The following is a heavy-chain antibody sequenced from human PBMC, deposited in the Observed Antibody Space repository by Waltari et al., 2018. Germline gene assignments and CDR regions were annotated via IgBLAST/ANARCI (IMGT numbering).Heavy chain of an antibody. V-gene: IGHV3-30*18. CDR1: GFIFGICN. Sequence: QFQLVESGGGVVQPGRSLRLSCSASGFIFGICNMLWVRQTPGQGLQWVAAISHDGSNKDYADSVKSRFTVSRDNSNNTLYLQINSLRADDTGIYFCVKYSGFDYFFDYWGQGTLVTVSS. D-gene: IGHD5-12*01. J-gene: IGHJ4*02. CDR2: ISHDGSNK. CDR3: VKYSGFDYFFDY.